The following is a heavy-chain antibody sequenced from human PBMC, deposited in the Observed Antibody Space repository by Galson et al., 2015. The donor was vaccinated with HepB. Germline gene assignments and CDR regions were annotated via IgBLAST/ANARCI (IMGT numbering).Heavy chain of an antibody. CDR1: GFSFSNYG. CDR2: ISYDGRFR. Sequence: SLRLSCASSGFSFSNYGIHWVRQATGKGLEWMAVISYDGRFRYYADSVKGRLTVSRDSSRSMLYLQMNSLRVEDTAVYYCAKGGPGQIKRMKNRILGFDPWGQGTQVTVSS. D-gene: IGHD2/OR15-2a*01. V-gene: IGHV3-30*18. J-gene: IGHJ5*02. CDR3: AKGGPGQIKRMKNRILGFDP.